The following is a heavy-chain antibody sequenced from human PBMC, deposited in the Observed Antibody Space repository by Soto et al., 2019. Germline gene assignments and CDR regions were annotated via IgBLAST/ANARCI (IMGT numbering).Heavy chain of an antibody. CDR2: IYWDDDK. CDR1: GFSLSTSGVG. Sequence: QITLKESGPTLVKPTQTLTLTCTFSGFSLSTSGVGVGWIRQPPGKALEWLALIYWDDDKRYSPSLKSRLTITKDTSNNQVVLTMTNMDPVDTATYSCARSHHYYDSKAPFDYWGQGTLVTVSS. J-gene: IGHJ4*02. V-gene: IGHV2-5*02. CDR3: ARSHHYYDSKAPFDY. D-gene: IGHD3-22*01.